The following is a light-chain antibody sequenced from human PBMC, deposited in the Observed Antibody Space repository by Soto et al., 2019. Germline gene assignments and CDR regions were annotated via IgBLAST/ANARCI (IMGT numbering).Light chain of an antibody. V-gene: IGKV3-20*01. CDR3: QEYESSPLT. J-gene: IGKJ4*01. Sequence: EIVLTQSPYTLSLSPGERATLSCRASQSVSSALLAWYQQKPGQAPRLLIYRASTSATGLPDRFTGSGSGTDFTLTISRLEPEDFAVYYCQEYESSPLTFGGGTKVEIK. CDR2: RAS. CDR1: QSVSSAL.